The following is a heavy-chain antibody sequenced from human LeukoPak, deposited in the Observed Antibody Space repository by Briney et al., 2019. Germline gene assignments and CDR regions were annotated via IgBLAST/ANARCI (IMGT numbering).Heavy chain of an antibody. CDR1: GFSFSSYG. Sequence: PGRSLRLSCEASGFSFSSYGMHWVRQAPGKGLEWVGIVWYDRSKKYYADSVKGRFTISRDNSKNRLYLQMDSLKEQDSRVYYCARGPGGAGLPTIKFDSWGQGTLVTVSS. CDR3: ARGPGGAGLPTIKFDS. CDR2: VWYDRSKK. D-gene: IGHD3/OR15-3a*01. J-gene: IGHJ4*02. V-gene: IGHV3-33*01.